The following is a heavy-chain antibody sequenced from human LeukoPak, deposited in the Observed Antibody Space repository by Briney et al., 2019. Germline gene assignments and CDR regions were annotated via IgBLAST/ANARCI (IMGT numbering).Heavy chain of an antibody. Sequence: SETLSLTCAVSGGSISSGDYSWSWIRQPPGKGLEWIGYIYHSGSTYYNPSLKSRVTISVDRSKNQFSLKLTSVTAADTAVYYCAREYTLYRSGWFLDYWGQGSVVTVSS. CDR1: GGSISSGDYS. V-gene: IGHV4-30-2*01. D-gene: IGHD6-19*01. J-gene: IGHJ4*02. CDR2: IYHSGST. CDR3: AREYTLYRSGWFLDY.